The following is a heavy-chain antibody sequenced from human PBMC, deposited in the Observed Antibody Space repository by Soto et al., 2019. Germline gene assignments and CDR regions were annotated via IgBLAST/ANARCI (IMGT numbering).Heavy chain of an antibody. Sequence: ASVKVSCKASGYTFTSYGISWVRQAPGQGLEWMGWISAYNGNTNYAQKLQGRVTMTTDTSTSTAYMELRSLRSDDTAVYYCAREISGYCSSTSCAPGTAAGYWGQGTLFTVCS. V-gene: IGHV1-18*04. D-gene: IGHD2-2*01. CDR3: AREISGYCSSTSCAPGTAAGY. CDR2: ISAYNGNT. J-gene: IGHJ4*02. CDR1: GYTFTSYG.